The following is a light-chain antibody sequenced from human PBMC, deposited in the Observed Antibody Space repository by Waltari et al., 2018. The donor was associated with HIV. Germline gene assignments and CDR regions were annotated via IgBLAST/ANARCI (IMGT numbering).Light chain of an antibody. CDR1: SSNIGNNY. J-gene: IGLJ2*01. V-gene: IGLV1-51*02. CDR3: GTWDSSLSVVV. Sequence: QSVLTQPPSVSAAPGQKVTIPCSGSSSNIGNNYVSWYQQFPGTAPKLLIYETNKRPFELAARFSGSKSGTSATLGITGLQTADEADYYCGTWDSSLSVVVFGGGTKVTVL. CDR2: ETN.